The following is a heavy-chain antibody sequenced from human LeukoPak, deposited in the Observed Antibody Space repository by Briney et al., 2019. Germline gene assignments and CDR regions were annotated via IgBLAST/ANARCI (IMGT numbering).Heavy chain of an antibody. CDR1: GGSISSYY. V-gene: IGHV4-4*07. Sequence: PSETLSLTCTVSGGSISSYYWSWIRQPAGKGLEWIGRIYTSGNTNYNPSLKGRVTMSVDTSKNQFSLKLSSVTAADTAVYYCAGCRGGGWQNYFDTWGQGTLVTVSS. D-gene: IGHD2-15*01. J-gene: IGHJ5*02. CDR2: IYTSGNT. CDR3: AGCRGGGWQNYFDT.